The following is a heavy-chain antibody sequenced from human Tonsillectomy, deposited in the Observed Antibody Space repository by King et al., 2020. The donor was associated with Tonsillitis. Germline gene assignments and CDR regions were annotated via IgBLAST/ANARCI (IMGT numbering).Heavy chain of an antibody. V-gene: IGHV3-74*01. CDR2: INSDGSNT. CDR1: GFTFSSYW. CDR3: ASFPRDCSSTSCLGY. J-gene: IGHJ4*02. D-gene: IGHD2-2*01. Sequence: EVQLVESGGGLVQPGGSLRLSCAASGFTFSSYWMHWVRQAPGKGLVWVSRINSDGSNTNYADSVKGRFTISRDNPKNTLYLQMNSLRAEDTAVYYCASFPRDCSSTSCLGYWGQGTLVTVSP.